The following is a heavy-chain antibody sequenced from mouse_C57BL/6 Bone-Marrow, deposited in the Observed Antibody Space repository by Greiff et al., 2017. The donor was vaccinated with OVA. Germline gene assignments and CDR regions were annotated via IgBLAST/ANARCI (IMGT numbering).Heavy chain of an antibody. J-gene: IGHJ1*03. Sequence: EVQGVESGGGLVQSGRSLRLSCATSGFTFSDFYMEWVRQAPGKGLEWIAASRNKANDYTTEYSASVKGRFIVSRDTSQSILYLQMNALRAEDTAIYYCARDASNYEYFDVWGTGTTVTVSS. CDR2: SRNKANDYTT. CDR1: GFTFSDFY. D-gene: IGHD2-5*01. CDR3: ARDASNYEYFDV. V-gene: IGHV7-1*01.